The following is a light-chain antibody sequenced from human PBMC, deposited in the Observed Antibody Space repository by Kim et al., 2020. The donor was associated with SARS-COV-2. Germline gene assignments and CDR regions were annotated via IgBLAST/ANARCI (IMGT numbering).Light chain of an antibody. J-gene: IGKJ5*01. CDR1: QGISDF. Sequence: AYEGDRVTISCRASQGISDFLAWFQLKPGKVPKRLIFAASTLQSGAPSRFSGSGSGTEFTLTISSLQPEDFATYYCLQYNRYPFTFGPGTRLEIK. CDR2: AAS. CDR3: LQYNRYPFT. V-gene: IGKV1-17*03.